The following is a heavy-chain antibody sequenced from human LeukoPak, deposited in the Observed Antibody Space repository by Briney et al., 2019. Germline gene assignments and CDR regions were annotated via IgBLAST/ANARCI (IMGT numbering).Heavy chain of an antibody. CDR1: GYTFTGYY. CDR2: INPNSGGT. V-gene: IGHV1-2*02. Sequence: GASVKVSCKASGYTFTGYYMHWVRQTPGQGLEWMGWINPNSGGTNYAQKFQGRVTMTRDTSISTAYMELSRLRSDDTAVYYCARDLVTRLNQYYDFWRFDPWGQGILVTVSS. D-gene: IGHD3-3*01. CDR3: ARDLVTRLNQYYDFWRFDP. J-gene: IGHJ5*02.